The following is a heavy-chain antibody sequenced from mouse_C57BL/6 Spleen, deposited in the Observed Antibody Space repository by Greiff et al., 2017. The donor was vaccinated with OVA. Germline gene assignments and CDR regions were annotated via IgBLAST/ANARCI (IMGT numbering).Heavy chain of an antibody. V-gene: IGHV1-61*01. CDR3: ARGGDGNYFDY. J-gene: IGHJ2*01. CDR2: IYPSDSET. Sequence: QVQLKQPGAELVRPGSSVKLSCKASGYTFTSYWMDWVKQRPGQGLEWIGNIYPSDSETHYNQKFKDKATLTVDKSSSTAYMQLSSLTSEDSAVYYCARGGDGNYFDYWGQGTTLTVSS. D-gene: IGHD2-1*01. CDR1: GYTFTSYW.